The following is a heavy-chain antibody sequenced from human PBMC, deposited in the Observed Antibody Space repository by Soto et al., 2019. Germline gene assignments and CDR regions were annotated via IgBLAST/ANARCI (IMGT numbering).Heavy chain of an antibody. CDR2: IYSGGST. Sequence: SETLSLTCTVSGGSISSSSYYWGWIRQPPGKGLEWIGSIYSGGSTYYNPSLKSRVTISVDTSKNQFSLKLSSVTAADTAVYYCARKLNSVDVWGQGTTVTVSS. CDR1: GGSISSSSYY. CDR3: ARKLNSVDV. V-gene: IGHV4-39*01. J-gene: IGHJ6*02. D-gene: IGHD1-7*01.